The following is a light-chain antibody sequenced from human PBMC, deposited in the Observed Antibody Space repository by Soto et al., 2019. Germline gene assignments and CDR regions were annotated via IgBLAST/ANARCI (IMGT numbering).Light chain of an antibody. Sequence: EIVLTQSPGTLSLSPGARAPLSCRASQSVSSSYLAWYQQKPGQAPRLLIYGASSRATGIPDRFSGSGSGTEFTLTISSLQSEDFAVYYCQQYYNWPLTFGGGTKVDIK. CDR2: GAS. V-gene: IGKV3-20*01. J-gene: IGKJ4*01. CDR3: QQYYNWPLT. CDR1: QSVSSSY.